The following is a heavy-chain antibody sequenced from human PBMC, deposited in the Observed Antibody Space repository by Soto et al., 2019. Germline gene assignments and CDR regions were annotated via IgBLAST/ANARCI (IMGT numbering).Heavy chain of an antibody. D-gene: IGHD3-10*01. CDR2: ISFNGLSQ. V-gene: IGHV3-30*03. J-gene: IGHJ3*01. CDR3: ARAGRGLRGAFNV. Sequence: QELLVESGGGVVQPGRSLRLSCAASGFTFSSFVMHWVRQAPGKGLEWVSVISFNGLSQFYPDSIRGRFTISRDNSKKTLYLQLHSLSPDDTAVYYCARAGRGLRGAFNVWGQGTEVSVS. CDR1: GFTFSSFV.